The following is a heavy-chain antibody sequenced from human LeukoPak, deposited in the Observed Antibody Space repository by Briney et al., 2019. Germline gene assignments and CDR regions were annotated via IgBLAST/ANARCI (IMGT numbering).Heavy chain of an antibody. J-gene: IGHJ4*02. CDR2: IYYSGST. CDR3: AGGEVMIDY. V-gene: IGHV4-39*01. D-gene: IGHD3-10*01. CDR1: GGSISSSSYY. Sequence: SETLSLTCTVSGGSISSSSYYWGWIRQPPGKGLEWIGSIYYSGSTYYNPSLKSRVTISVDTSKNQFSLKLSSVTAADTAVYYCAGGEVMIDYWGQGTLVTVSS.